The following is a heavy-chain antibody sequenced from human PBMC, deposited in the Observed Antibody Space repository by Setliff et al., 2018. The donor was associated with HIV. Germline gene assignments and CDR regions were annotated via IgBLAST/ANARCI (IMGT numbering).Heavy chain of an antibody. Sequence: LSLTCTVSGVSISSGGYYWTWIRQHPGKGLEWIGNIYYSGSTYYNPSLESRLTISVDTSKNQFSLKLTSVTAADTAFYYCARGSRRGVVDYWGQRTLVTAPQ. CDR1: GVSISSGGYY. V-gene: IGHV4-31*03. CDR3: ARGSRRGVVDY. D-gene: IGHD2-2*01. CDR2: IYYSGST. J-gene: IGHJ4*02.